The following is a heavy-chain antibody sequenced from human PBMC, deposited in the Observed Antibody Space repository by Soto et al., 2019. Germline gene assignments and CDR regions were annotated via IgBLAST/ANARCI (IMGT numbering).Heavy chain of an antibody. CDR1: GGDLTNSG. CDR2: IFPLLAMV. Sequence: QVHLVQSGAEMKKPGSSVKVSCKVSGGDLTNSGISWVRQAPGQGLEWMGGIFPLLAMVDYSQKFQGRVTTTADKPTTTAYMHLGSSRSENTAVYSCAQEAGAGFKSWCQGNRVSVSS. V-gene: IGHV1-69*04. CDR3: AQEAGAGFKS. D-gene: IGHD1-26*01. J-gene: IGHJ4*02.